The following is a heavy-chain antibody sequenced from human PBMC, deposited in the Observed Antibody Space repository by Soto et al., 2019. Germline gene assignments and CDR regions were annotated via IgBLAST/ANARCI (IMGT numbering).Heavy chain of an antibody. Sequence: GASVKVSGKASGYTFTSYDINWVRQATGQGLEWMGWMNPNSGNTGYAQKFQGRVTMTRNTSISTAYMELSSLRSEDTAVYYCATPKNRGYDSSGYEFDYWGQGTLVTVSS. CDR3: ATPKNRGYDSSGYEFDY. CDR2: MNPNSGNT. CDR1: GYTFTSYD. D-gene: IGHD3-22*01. V-gene: IGHV1-8*01. J-gene: IGHJ4*02.